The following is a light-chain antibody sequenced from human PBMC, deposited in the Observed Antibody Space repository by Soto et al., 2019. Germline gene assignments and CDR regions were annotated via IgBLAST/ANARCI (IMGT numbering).Light chain of an antibody. Sequence: DVLITQTPLSSPVTLLEPASMSFSSIQSLVHRDGNTYLSWLQQRPGQPPRLLIYKIPDRFSGVPGRFSGSGAGTDFTLTISRVEVEDVGVYYCMQATQSPWTFGQGTKVDIK. V-gene: IGKV2-24*01. CDR2: KIP. CDR1: QSLVHRDGNTY. CDR3: MQATQSPWT. J-gene: IGKJ1*01.